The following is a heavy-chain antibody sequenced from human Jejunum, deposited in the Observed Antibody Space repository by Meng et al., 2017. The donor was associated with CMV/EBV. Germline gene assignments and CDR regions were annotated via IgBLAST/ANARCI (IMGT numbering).Heavy chain of an antibody. CDR1: FTFDDYA. D-gene: IGHD3-3*01. J-gene: IGHJ4*02. Sequence: FTFDDYAMHWVRQAPGEGLEWVSGISWNSDRIGYADSVKGRFTISRDNVKNSLYLQMNSLRAEDTALYFCAKPLSPYDFWSGTDYWGQGTLVTVSS. V-gene: IGHV3-9*01. CDR3: AKPLSPYDFWSGTDY. CDR2: ISWNSDRI.